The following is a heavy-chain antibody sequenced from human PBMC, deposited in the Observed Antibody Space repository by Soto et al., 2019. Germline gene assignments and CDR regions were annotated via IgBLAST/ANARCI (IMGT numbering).Heavy chain of an antibody. CDR3: ASDNSYDIDY. CDR2: IHYSGTT. V-gene: IGHV4-59*01. Sequence: SETLSLTCTVSGTSISSYYWSWIRQPPGKGLEWIANIHYSGTTNYNPSLASRVTLSVDTSKNQFSLKMTSVTAADRAMYFCASDNSYDIDYWGRVTPGTVSS. CDR1: GTSISSYY. J-gene: IGHJ4*02. D-gene: IGHD2-8*01.